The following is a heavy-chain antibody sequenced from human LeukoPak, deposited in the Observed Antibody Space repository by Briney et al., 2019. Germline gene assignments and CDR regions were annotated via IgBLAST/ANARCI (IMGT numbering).Heavy chain of an antibody. Sequence: ASVKVSCKASGYTFTSYYMHWVRQAPGQGLEWMGIINPSGGSTSYAQKFQGRVTMTRDTSTSTAYMELGSLRSEDTAVYYCARVPLGYCSGGSCSHFDYWGQGTLVTVSS. CDR2: INPSGGST. D-gene: IGHD2-15*01. CDR3: ARVPLGYCSGGSCSHFDY. V-gene: IGHV1-46*01. J-gene: IGHJ4*02. CDR1: GYTFTSYY.